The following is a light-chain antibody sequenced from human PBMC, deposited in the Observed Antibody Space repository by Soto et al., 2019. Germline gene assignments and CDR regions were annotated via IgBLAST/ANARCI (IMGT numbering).Light chain of an antibody. J-gene: IGLJ1*01. Sequence: QSALTQPASVSGSPGQSITVSCTGTTSDVGGYNSVSWYQHHPGKAPKLIIYEVRKRPSGISSRFSGSQSGNTASLSTSGLQAEDEADYYCSSYTTSTTYVFGTGTKVTVL. CDR3: SSYTTSTTYV. CDR1: TSDVGGYNS. CDR2: EVR. V-gene: IGLV2-14*01.